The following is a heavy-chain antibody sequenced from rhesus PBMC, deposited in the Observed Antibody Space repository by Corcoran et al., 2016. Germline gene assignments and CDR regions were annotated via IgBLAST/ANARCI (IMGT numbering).Heavy chain of an antibody. CDR1: GGSIPGYY. D-gene: IGHD4-29*01. J-gene: IGHJ4*01. V-gene: IGHV4-73*01. CDR2: IDGNIVIN. CDR3: VRGPYGASVLEF. Sequence: QVKLQQWGEGLVKPSESMSLTCAVYGGSIPGYYWSWVRQPPAKGLEWIANIDGNIVINNYNPALKNRVTISKDTSKNQVSLKLNSVTAADTAVECCVRGPYGASVLEFWGQGVLVTVSS.